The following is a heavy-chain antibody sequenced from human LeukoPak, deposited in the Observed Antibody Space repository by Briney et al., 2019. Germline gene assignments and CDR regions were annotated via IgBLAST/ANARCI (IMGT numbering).Heavy chain of an antibody. CDR1: QFTFSTYG. CDR3: VRGWGSNVYASAFDV. Sequence: GGSLRLSCAASQFTFSTYGMHWVRQAPGKGLEWVTVIWHDGSHKDYADSVKGRFTISRDNSKNTLYLQMNDLRAEDTAMYYCVRGWGSNVYASAFDVWGQGTMVTVSS. V-gene: IGHV3-33*08. CDR2: IWHDGSHK. J-gene: IGHJ3*01. D-gene: IGHD3-16*01.